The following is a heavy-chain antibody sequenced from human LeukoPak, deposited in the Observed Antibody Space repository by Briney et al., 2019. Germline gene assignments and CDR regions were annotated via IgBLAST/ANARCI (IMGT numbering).Heavy chain of an antibody. J-gene: IGHJ4*02. Sequence: GGSLRLSCAASAFTFSRSAMSWVRQAPGKGLEWVSVISGGGGITNYTDSVKGRFTISRDNSNNTLSLQMNSLRVEDTAVYYCAKGGSTVTTEDVVDYWGQGTLVTVSS. V-gene: IGHV3-23*01. CDR3: AKGGSTVTTEDVVDY. CDR2: ISGGGGIT. D-gene: IGHD4-17*01. CDR1: AFTFSRSA.